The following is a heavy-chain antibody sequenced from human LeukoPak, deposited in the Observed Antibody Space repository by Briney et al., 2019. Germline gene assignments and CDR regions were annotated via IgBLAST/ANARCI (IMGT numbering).Heavy chain of an antibody. J-gene: IGHJ5*02. V-gene: IGHV3-23*01. CDR3: AKDIVRGDCSGASCYPLDP. CDR1: GFTFSNYA. D-gene: IGHD2-15*01. CDR2: ISGSGVNT. Sequence: PGGSLRLSCAASGFTFSNYAMSWVRQASGKGLEWVSTISGSGVNTYYADSVKGRFTISRDNSKNTLYLQMNSLRAEDTAVYYCAKDIVRGDCSGASCYPLDPWGQGTLVTVSS.